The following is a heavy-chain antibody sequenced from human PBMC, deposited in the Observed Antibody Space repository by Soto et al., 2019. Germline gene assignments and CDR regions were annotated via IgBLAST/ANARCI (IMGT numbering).Heavy chain of an antibody. D-gene: IGHD3-9*01. Sequence: ASVKVSCKASGYTFTSYGISWVRQAPGQGLEWMGWISAYNGNTNYAQKLQGRVTMTTDTSTSTAYMELRSLRSDDTAVYYCARDFTDFDWFSPFDYWGQGTLVTVS. CDR3: ARDFTDFDWFSPFDY. CDR2: ISAYNGNT. V-gene: IGHV1-18*01. CDR1: GYTFTSYG. J-gene: IGHJ4*02.